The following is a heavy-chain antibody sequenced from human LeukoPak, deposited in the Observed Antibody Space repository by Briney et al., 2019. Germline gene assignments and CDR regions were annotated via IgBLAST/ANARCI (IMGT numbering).Heavy chain of an antibody. CDR3: ARSLFYTAMAVLN. CDR1: GFTFSSYV. CDR2: ISYDGSNK. Sequence: GGSLRLSCAASGFTFSSYVMHWVRQAPGKGLEWVAVISYDGSNKYYADSVKGRFTISRDNSKNTLYLQMNSLRAEDTAVYYCARSLFYTAMAVLNWGQGTLVTVSS. D-gene: IGHD5-18*01. V-gene: IGHV3-30*04. J-gene: IGHJ4*02.